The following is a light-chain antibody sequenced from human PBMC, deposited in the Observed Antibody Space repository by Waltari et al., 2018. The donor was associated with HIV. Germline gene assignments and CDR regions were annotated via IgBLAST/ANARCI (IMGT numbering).Light chain of an antibody. V-gene: IGLV2-14*03. CDR2: DVS. CDR1: SRDIGAFNS. J-gene: IGLJ1*01. Sequence: QSALTQPASVSGSPGQSITIACTGPSRDIGAFNSASWYQQHPGKAPKLIIYDVSNRPSGVSGRFSGSKSGNTASLTISGLQAEDEADYFCKSKTSSSTPCVFGTGTKVAVL. CDR3: KSKTSSSTPCV.